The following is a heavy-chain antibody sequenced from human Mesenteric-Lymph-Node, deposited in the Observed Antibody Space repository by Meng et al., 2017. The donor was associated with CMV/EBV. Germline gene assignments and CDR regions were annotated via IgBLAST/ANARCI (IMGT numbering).Heavy chain of an antibody. CDR3: ARDQGYYDRGGYLNWFDP. CDR1: GFTFSDYY. CDR2: ISSSGSTI. V-gene: IGHV3-11*04. J-gene: IGHJ5*02. D-gene: IGHD3-22*01. Sequence: GESLKISCAASGFTFSDYYMSWIRQAPGKGLEWVSYISSSGSTIYYADSVKGRFTISRDNAKNSLYLQMNSLRAEDTAVYYCARDQGYYDRGGYLNWFDPWGQGTLVTVSS.